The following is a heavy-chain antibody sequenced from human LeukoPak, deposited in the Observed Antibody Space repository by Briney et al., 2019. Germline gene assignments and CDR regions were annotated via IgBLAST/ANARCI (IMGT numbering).Heavy chain of an antibody. D-gene: IGHD2-2*03. Sequence: ASVKVSCKASGYTFASFGITWVRQAPGQGLEWMGWINTHNGDTNYAQKLQGRVTMTTDTSTSTAYMELWSLRSDDTAVYYCARDGYRLSGYFYYMDVWGKGTTVTVSS. CDR3: ARDGYRLSGYFYYMDV. CDR2: INTHNGDT. J-gene: IGHJ6*03. CDR1: GYTFASFG. V-gene: IGHV1-18*01.